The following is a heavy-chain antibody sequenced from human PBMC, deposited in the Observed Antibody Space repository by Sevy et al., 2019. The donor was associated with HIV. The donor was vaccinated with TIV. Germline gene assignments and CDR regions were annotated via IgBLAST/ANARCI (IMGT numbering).Heavy chain of an antibody. V-gene: IGHV1-18*01. CDR3: ARDYGSGSYYIGDYYYYCMDV. CDR1: GYTFTSYG. D-gene: IGHD3-10*01. Sequence: ASVKVSCKASGYTFTSYGISWVRQAPGQGLEWMGWISAYNGNTNYAQKLQGRVTMTTDTSTSTAYMELRSLRSDDTAVYYCARDYGSGSYYIGDYYYYCMDVWGQGTTVTVSS. CDR2: ISAYNGNT. J-gene: IGHJ6*02.